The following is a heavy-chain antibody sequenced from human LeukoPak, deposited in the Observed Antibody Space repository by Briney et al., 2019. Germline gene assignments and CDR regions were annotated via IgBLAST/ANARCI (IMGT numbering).Heavy chain of an antibody. J-gene: IGHJ3*02. CDR2: INHSGST. Sequence: SETLSLTCAVYGGSFSGYYWSWIRQPPGKGLEWIGEINHSGSTNYNPSLKSRVTISVDTSKNQFSLKLSPVTAADTAVYYCATRGRFLEWLLYRDAFDIWGQGTMVTVSS. D-gene: IGHD3-3*01. V-gene: IGHV4-34*01. CDR1: GGSFSGYY. CDR3: ATRGRFLEWLLYRDAFDI.